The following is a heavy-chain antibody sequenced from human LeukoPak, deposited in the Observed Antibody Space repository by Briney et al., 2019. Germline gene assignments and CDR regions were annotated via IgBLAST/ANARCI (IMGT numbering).Heavy chain of an antibody. CDR2: IIPTFGTA. CDR1: GGTFSSYA. V-gene: IGHV1-69*05. D-gene: IGHD1-26*01. Sequence: SVKVSCKASGGTFSSYAISPVRQAPGPGREEMGRIIPTFGTANYAQKFQGRVTITTDESTSTAYMELSSLRSEDTDVYYWARTETKWQLTVDFGLLHYFDDWGQGTLVTVSS. CDR3: ARTETKWQLTVDFGLLHYFDD. J-gene: IGHJ4*02.